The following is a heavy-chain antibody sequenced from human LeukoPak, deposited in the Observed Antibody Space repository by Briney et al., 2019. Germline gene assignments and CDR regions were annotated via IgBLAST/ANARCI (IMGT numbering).Heavy chain of an antibody. CDR1: GFTFSTIG. Sequence: PGRSLRLSCAASGFTFSTIGMHWVRQAPGKGLGGGAVIWYDGSNEYYAHSAKGRFTISRDNSNNTLYLQINSLRDEDTAIYYCARDESSGHLHFDYWGQGTLVTVPS. V-gene: IGHV3-33*01. CDR2: IWYDGSNE. CDR3: ARDESSGHLHFDY. D-gene: IGHD3-22*01. J-gene: IGHJ4*02.